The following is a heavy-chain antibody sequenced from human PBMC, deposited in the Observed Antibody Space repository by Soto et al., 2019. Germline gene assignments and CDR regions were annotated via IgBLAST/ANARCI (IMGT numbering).Heavy chain of an antibody. D-gene: IGHD2-15*01. V-gene: IGHV1-2*02. CDR1: GYTFTVYY. CDR3: ARDLAKGGGSAGFDY. Sequence: ASVKVSCKASGYTFTVYYIHGVLQAAGQGLEWMGWINPNSGGTKYPQKFQGRVTMTRDTSIRTVYMSLTGLKSDDTAVYFCARDLAKGGGSAGFDYWGQGTLVTVSS. J-gene: IGHJ4*02. CDR2: INPNSGGT.